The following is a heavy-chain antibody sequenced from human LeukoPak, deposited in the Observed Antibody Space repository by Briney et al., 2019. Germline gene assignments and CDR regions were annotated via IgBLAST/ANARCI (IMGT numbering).Heavy chain of an antibody. V-gene: IGHV3-23*01. Sequence: TGGSLRLSCAASGFTFSSYAMSWVRQAPGKGLEWVSAISGSGGSTYYADSVKGRFTISRDNSKNMLYLQMNSLRAEDTAVYYCARVVPPTDYGSGSYFWDPYYFDYWGQGTLVTVSS. D-gene: IGHD3-10*01. CDR1: GFTFSSYA. CDR2: ISGSGGST. CDR3: ARVVPPTDYGSGSYFWDPYYFDY. J-gene: IGHJ4*02.